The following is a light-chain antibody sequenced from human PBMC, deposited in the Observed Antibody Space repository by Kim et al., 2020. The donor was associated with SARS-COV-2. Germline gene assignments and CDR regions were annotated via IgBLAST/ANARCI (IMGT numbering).Light chain of an antibody. CDR1: QSLLNSDDGRTC. CDR2: EVS. Sequence: EIVMTQTPPSLSVTPGQPASISCKSSQSLLNSDDGRTCLYWYLQRPGQPPQLLIYEVSSRFSGVPDRFSGSGSGTDFTLTIRRVEAEDVGVYYCMQTVQLPLTFGGGTKVDIK. J-gene: IGKJ4*01. V-gene: IGKV2D-29*01. CDR3: MQTVQLPLT.